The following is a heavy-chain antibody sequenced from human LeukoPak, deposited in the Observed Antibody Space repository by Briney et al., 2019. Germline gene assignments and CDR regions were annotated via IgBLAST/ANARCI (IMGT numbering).Heavy chain of an antibody. CDR3: ARDPRIRLGESYFDY. Sequence: GGSLRLSCAASGFTFSSYAMHWVRQAPGKGLEWVAVISYDGSNKYYADSVKGRFTISRDNSKNTLYLQMNSLRAEDTAVYYCARDPRIRLGESYFDYWGQGTLVTVSS. CDR2: ISYDGSNK. CDR1: GFTFSSYA. D-gene: IGHD3-16*01. V-gene: IGHV3-30-3*01. J-gene: IGHJ4*02.